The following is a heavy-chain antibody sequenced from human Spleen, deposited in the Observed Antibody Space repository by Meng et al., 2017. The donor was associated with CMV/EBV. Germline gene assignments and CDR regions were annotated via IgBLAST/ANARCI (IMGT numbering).Heavy chain of an antibody. CDR1: RSSYY. V-gene: IGHV4-39*07. Sequence: RSSYYWGWIRQPPGKGLEWIGSIYYSGSTYYNPSLKSRVTISVDTSKNQFSLKLSSVTAADTAVYYCARESYCSSTSCYVINWFDPWGQGTLVTVSS. D-gene: IGHD2-2*01. CDR2: IYYSGST. CDR3: ARESYCSSTSCYVINWFDP. J-gene: IGHJ5*02.